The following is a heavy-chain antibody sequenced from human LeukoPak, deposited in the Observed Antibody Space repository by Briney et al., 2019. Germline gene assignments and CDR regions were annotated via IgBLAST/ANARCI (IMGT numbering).Heavy chain of an antibody. D-gene: IGHD7-27*01. Sequence: PGGSLRLSCAASGFTFSFYSMNWIRQAPGKGLEWVSYISSSSSTIYYADSVKGRSTISRDNAKNSLYLQMNSLRDEDTAVYFCTRDQTGDFWGQGTLVTVSS. J-gene: IGHJ4*02. CDR1: GFTFSFYS. V-gene: IGHV3-48*02. CDR3: TRDQTGDF. CDR2: ISSSSSTI.